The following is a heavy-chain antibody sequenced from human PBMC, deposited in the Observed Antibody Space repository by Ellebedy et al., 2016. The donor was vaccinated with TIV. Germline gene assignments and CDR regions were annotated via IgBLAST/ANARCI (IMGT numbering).Heavy chain of an antibody. D-gene: IGHD6-19*01. Sequence: PGGSLRLSCVGSGFRFSDFWMTWVRQAPGKGLEWVANINRDGSDKSYVDSVKGRFTISRDNVKTSLYREMNSMRAEDTAIYYGTRDQGFRSGGAEASDLWGQGTRVTVSS. CDR2: INRDGSDK. J-gene: IGHJ3*01. CDR1: GFRFSDFW. CDR3: TRDQGFRSGGAEASDL. V-gene: IGHV3-7*03.